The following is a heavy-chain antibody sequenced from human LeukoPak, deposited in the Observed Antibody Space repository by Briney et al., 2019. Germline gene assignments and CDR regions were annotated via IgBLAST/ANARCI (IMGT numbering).Heavy chain of an antibody. V-gene: IGHV1-24*01. Sequence: FDPEDAETIYAQKFQGRVTMTEDTSTDTAYMELSSLRSEDTAVYYCATGLRLGELSFRFDYWGQGTLVTVSS. J-gene: IGHJ4*02. CDR2: FDPEDAET. D-gene: IGHD3-16*02. CDR3: ATGLRLGELSFRFDY.